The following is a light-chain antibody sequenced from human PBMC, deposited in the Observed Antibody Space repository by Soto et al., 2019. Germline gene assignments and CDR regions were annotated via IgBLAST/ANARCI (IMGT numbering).Light chain of an antibody. CDR3: ATWDASLSGWV. V-gene: IGLV1-47*01. CDR2: KND. CDR1: SSNIGRNY. J-gene: IGLJ3*02. Sequence: QSVVSQPPSASGTPGQRVTISCSGSSSNIGRNYVYWYQQFPGTAPKLLIFKNDQRPSGVPDRFPGSKSGTSASLAISGLRSEDEADYYCATWDASLSGWVFGGGTKLTVL.